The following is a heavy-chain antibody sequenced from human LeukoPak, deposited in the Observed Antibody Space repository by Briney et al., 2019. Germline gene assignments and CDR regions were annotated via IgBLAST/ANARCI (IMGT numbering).Heavy chain of an antibody. Sequence: ASVKVSCKASGYAFTSYGISWVRQAPGQGLERMGWISAYNGNTNYAQKLQGRVTMTTDTSTSTAYMELRSLRSDDTAVYYCARDRSYDFWSGYYPFDYWGQGTLVTVSS. CDR3: ARDRSYDFWSGYYPFDY. CDR2: ISAYNGNT. D-gene: IGHD3-3*01. V-gene: IGHV1-18*01. J-gene: IGHJ4*02. CDR1: GYAFTSYG.